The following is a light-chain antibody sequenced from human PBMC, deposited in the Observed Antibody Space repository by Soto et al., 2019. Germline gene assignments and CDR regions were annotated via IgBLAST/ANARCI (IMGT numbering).Light chain of an antibody. CDR2: GAS. J-gene: IGKJ4*01. Sequence: EIVLTHSPGTLSLSPCERATLSSRASQSVSSSYLAWYQQKPGQAPRLLIYGASSRATGIPDRFSGSGSGTDFTLTISRLEPEDFAVYYCQQYGSSPSFGGGTKVDIK. CDR1: QSVSSSY. CDR3: QQYGSSPS. V-gene: IGKV3-20*01.